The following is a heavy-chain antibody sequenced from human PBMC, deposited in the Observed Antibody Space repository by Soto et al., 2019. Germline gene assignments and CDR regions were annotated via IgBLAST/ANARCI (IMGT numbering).Heavy chain of an antibody. CDR2: TYYRSKWYN. CDR3: SRDAYSSYYYMDV. CDR1: GDSVSSNSAT. D-gene: IGHD4-4*01. J-gene: IGHJ6*03. V-gene: IGHV6-1*01. Sequence: PSQTLSLTCAISGDSVSSNSATWNWIRQSPSRGLEWLGRTYYRSKWYNDYAISVKGRITINPDTSKNQFSLQLNSVTPEDTAVYYCSRDAYSSYYYMDVWGKGTTVTVSS.